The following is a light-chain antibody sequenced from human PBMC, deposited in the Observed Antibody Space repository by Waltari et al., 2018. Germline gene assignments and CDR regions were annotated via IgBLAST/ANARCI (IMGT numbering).Light chain of an antibody. CDR3: QLYDPLPYA. CDR2: GVS. CDR1: QNVNNKY. J-gene: IGKJ2*01. V-gene: IGKV3-20*01. Sequence: VLTKAPGTLALSPGEGATLYCRASQNVNNKYLAWYKQRPGQAPRRRLYGVSPRAAGIAERFSGSGSGTDCSRNSSRLVPADGAVEYCQLYDPLPYAFAHGAKLEIK.